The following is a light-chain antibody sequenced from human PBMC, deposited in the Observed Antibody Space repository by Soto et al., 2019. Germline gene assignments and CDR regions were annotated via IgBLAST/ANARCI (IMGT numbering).Light chain of an antibody. CDR1: QSISSY. V-gene: IGKV1-39*01. Sequence: DIQMTQSPSSLSASVGDRVTITCRASQSISSYLNWYQQRPGKAPKVPIYGASTLQSGVPSRFSGSGSGTEFTLTIGSLQPEDFATYYCQQGYSISWTFGQGTKVDIK. J-gene: IGKJ1*01. CDR2: GAS. CDR3: QQGYSISWT.